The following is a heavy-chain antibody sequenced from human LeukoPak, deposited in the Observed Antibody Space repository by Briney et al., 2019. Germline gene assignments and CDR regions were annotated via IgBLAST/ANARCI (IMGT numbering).Heavy chain of an antibody. D-gene: IGHD1-26*01. CDR2: IGTAGDT. Sequence: GGSLRLSCAASGFTFSSYDMHWVRQATGKGLEWVSAIGTAGDTYYPGSVKGRFTISRENAKNSLYLQMNSLRAEDTAVYYCARAVGGSYRYAFDIWGQGTMVTVSS. V-gene: IGHV3-13*01. CDR1: GFTFSSYD. CDR3: ARAVGGSYRYAFDI. J-gene: IGHJ3*02.